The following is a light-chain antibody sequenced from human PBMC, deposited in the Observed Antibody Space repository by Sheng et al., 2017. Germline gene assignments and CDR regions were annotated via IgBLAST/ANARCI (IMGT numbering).Light chain of an antibody. V-gene: IGKV1-5*03. Sequence: DIQLTQSPSFLSASVGDRVTITCRASQGISSYLAWYQQKPGKAPKLPIYKASSLESGVPSRFSGSGSGTEFTLTISSLQPDDFATYYCQQYNSYCTFGQGTKVEIK. CDR2: KAS. CDR1: QGISSY. CDR3: QQYNSYCT. J-gene: IGKJ1*01.